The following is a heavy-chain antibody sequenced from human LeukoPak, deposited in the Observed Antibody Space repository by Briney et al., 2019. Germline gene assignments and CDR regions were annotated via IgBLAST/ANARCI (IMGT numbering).Heavy chain of an antibody. Sequence: GGSLRLSCAASGFTFSSYAMSWLRQAPGKGLEWVAVISYDGSNKYYADSVKGRFTISRDNSKNTLYLQMNSLRAEDTAVYYCAREPFEMATTTDYYYYYGMDVWGQGTRSPSP. J-gene: IGHJ6*02. V-gene: IGHV3-30-3*01. CDR2: ISYDGSNK. CDR3: AREPFEMATTTDYYYYYGMDV. CDR1: GFTFSSYA. D-gene: IGHD5-24*01.